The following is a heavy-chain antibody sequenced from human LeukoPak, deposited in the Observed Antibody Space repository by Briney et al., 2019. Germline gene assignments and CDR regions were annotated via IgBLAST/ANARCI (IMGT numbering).Heavy chain of an antibody. D-gene: IGHD2-15*01. V-gene: IGHV3-30-3*01. CDR1: GFTFSSYA. CDR3: ARDQKYCSGGSCYGRYYYYYGMDV. CDR2: ISYDGSNK. J-gene: IGHJ6*02. Sequence: TGGSLRLSCSASGFTFSSYAMHWVRQAPGKGLEWVAVISYDGSNKYYADSVKGRFTISRDNSKNTLYLQMNSLRAEDTAVYYCARDQKYCSGGSCYGRYYYYYGMDVWGQGTTVTVSS.